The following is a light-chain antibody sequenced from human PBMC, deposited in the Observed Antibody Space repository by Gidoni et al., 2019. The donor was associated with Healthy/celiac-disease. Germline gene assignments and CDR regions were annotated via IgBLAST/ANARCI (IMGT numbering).Light chain of an antibody. Sequence: EIVMTQSPATLSVSPGERATLSCRASQSVSSNLAWYQQKPGQAPRLLIYGASNRANGITARFSGSGYGTEFTLTISSLQSEDFAVYYCQQYNNWPPLTFGGGTKLEIK. J-gene: IGKJ4*01. CDR1: QSVSSN. V-gene: IGKV3-15*01. CDR2: GAS. CDR3: QQYNNWPPLT.